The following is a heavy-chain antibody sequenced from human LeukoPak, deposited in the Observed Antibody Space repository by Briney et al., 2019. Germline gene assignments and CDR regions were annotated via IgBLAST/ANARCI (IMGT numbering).Heavy chain of an antibody. D-gene: IGHD2-2*01. J-gene: IGHJ4*02. CDR2: IYYSGST. V-gene: IGHV4-59*01. CDR1: GGSISSYY. Sequence: SETLSLTCTVSGGSISSYYWNWIRQPPGKGLEWIGYIYYSGSTNYNPSLKSRVTISVDTSKNQFSLNLTSVTAADTAVYYCARGGGSENQYAPWYFDYWGQGAQVTVSA. CDR3: ARGGGSENQYAPWYFDY.